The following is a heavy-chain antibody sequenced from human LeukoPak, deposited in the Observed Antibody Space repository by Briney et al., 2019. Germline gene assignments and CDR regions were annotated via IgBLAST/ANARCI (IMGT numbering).Heavy chain of an antibody. D-gene: IGHD5/OR15-5a*01. CDR3: AKDLRGHPFDY. CDR1: GFTFSSSA. J-gene: IGHJ4*02. V-gene: IGHV3-23*01. CDR2: ISGSGGGT. Sequence: GGSLRLSCAASGFTFSSSAMSWVRQAPGKGLEWVSAISGSGGGTFYAVSVKGRFTISRDNSKNTLYLQMNSLRAEDTAVYYCAKDLRGHPFDYWGQGTLVTVSS.